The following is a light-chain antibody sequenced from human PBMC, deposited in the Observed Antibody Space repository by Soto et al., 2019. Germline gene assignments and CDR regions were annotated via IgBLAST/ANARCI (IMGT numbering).Light chain of an antibody. V-gene: IGKV3-11*01. Sequence: EIVFTQSPATLSLSPGERATLSCRASQSVSNYLGWYQQKSGQAPRLLISDVSKRATGIPARFSGSGSGTDFTLTISSLEPEDFAVYYCQHRVNWPTFGGGTRVEMK. J-gene: IGKJ4*01. CDR3: QHRVNWPT. CDR1: QSVSNY. CDR2: DVS.